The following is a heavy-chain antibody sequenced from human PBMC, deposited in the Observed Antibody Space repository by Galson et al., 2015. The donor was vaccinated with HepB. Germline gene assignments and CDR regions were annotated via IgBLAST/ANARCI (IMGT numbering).Heavy chain of an antibody. CDR2: INHSGST. J-gene: IGHJ4*02. D-gene: IGHD3-3*01. CDR3: ARFKKGVARLFDY. CDR1: GGSFSGYY. Sequence: SETLSLTCAVYGGSFSGYYWSWIRQPPGKGLEWIGEINHSGSTNYNPSLKSRVTISVDTSKNQFSLKLSSVTAADTAVYYCARFKKGVARLFDYWGQGTLVTVSS. V-gene: IGHV4-34*01.